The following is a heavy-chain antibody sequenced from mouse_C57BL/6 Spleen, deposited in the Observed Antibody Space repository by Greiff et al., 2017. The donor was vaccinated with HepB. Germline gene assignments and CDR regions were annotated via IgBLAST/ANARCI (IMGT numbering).Heavy chain of an antibody. CDR3: ARRYYGSSYAMDY. V-gene: IGHV5-17*01. J-gene: IGHJ4*01. Sequence: LVESGGGLVKPGGSLKLSCAASGFTFSDYGMHWVRQAPEKGLEWVAYISSGSSTIYYADTVKGRFTISRDNAKNTLFLQMTSLRSEDTAMYYCARRYYGSSYAMDYWGQGTSVTVSS. D-gene: IGHD1-1*01. CDR1: GFTFSDYG. CDR2: ISSGSSTI.